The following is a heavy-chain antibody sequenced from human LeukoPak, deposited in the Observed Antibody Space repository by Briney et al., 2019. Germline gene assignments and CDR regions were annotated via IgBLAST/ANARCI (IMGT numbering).Heavy chain of an antibody. CDR3: ARIGSFALSLFDY. CDR1: GYTFTGYY. J-gene: IGHJ4*02. CDR2: INPNSGGA. D-gene: IGHD3-16*01. V-gene: IGHV1-2*02. Sequence: ASVKVSCKASGYTFTGYYMHWVRQAPGQGLEWMGWINPNSGGANYAQKFQGRVTMTRDTSISTAYMELSRLRSDDTAVYYCARIGSFALSLFDYWGQGTLVTVSS.